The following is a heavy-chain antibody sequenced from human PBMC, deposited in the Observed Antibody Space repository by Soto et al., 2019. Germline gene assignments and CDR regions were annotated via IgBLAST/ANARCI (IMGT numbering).Heavy chain of an antibody. V-gene: IGHV4-59*01. J-gene: IGHJ5*02. Sequence: PSETLSLTCAGYGGSFSGYYWSWIRQPPGKDLEWIGYIYYSGSAYYNPSLKSRVTISVDTSKNQFSLKMTSVTTADTAVYYCARGRRNWFDPWGQGTLVTVSS. CDR2: IYYSGSA. CDR3: ARGRRNWFDP. CDR1: GGSFSGYY.